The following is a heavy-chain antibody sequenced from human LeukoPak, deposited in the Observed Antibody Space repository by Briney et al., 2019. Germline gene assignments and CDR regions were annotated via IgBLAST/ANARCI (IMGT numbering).Heavy chain of an antibody. J-gene: IGHJ4*02. Sequence: RASVKVSCKASGYTFTRYGISWVRQAPGQGLEWMGWISGYNGNIKYAQKLQGRVTMTTDTSTNTAHMELRSLRSDDTAVYYCARDCSGGSCYDGVDYWGQGTLVTVSS. D-gene: IGHD2-15*01. CDR1: GYTFTRYG. CDR2: ISGYNGNI. CDR3: ARDCSGGSCYDGVDY. V-gene: IGHV1-18*01.